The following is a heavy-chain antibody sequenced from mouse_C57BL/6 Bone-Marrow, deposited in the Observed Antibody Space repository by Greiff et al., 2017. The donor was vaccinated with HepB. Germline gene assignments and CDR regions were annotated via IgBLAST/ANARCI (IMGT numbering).Heavy chain of an antibody. CDR1: GFNIKDYY. Sequence: EVKLVESGAELVKPGASVKLSCTASGFNIKDYYMHWVKQRTEQGPEWIGRIDPEDGETKYAPKFQGKATITADTSSNTAYLQLSSLTSEDTAVYYCARGCYYSNYDWFAYWGQGTLVTVSA. CDR3: ARGCYYSNYDWFAY. D-gene: IGHD2-5*01. J-gene: IGHJ3*01. CDR2: IDPEDGET. V-gene: IGHV14-2*01.